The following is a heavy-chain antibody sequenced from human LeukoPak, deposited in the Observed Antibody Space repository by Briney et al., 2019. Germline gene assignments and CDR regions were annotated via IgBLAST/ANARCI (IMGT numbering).Heavy chain of an antibody. V-gene: IGHV4-59*08. CDR1: GGSISSYY. D-gene: IGHD5-12*01. J-gene: IGHJ4*02. CDR2: IYYSGST. CDR3: ARHSGRLGPFDY. Sequence: SETLSLTCTVSGGSISSYYWSWIRQPPGKGLEYIGYIYYSGSTDYNPSLKSRVTISVDTSKNRFSLNLSSVTAADTAVYYCARHSGRLGPFDYWGQGTLVTVSS.